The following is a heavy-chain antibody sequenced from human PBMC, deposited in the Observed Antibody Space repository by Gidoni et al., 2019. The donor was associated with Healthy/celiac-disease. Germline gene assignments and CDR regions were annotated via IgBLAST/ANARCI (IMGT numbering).Heavy chain of an antibody. D-gene: IGHD2-8*01. Sequence: QVQLVQYGAEVKKPGASVKVSRKVSGYTLTDLSMHWGRQAPVKGLEWMGGFDPEDGETIYAQKFQGRVTMTEDTSTDTAYMELSSLRSEDTAVYYCATGPDIVLMVYAIRGAFDYWGQGTLVTVSS. CDR3: ATGPDIVLMVYAIRGAFDY. CDR1: GYTLTDLS. J-gene: IGHJ4*02. V-gene: IGHV1-24*01. CDR2: FDPEDGET.